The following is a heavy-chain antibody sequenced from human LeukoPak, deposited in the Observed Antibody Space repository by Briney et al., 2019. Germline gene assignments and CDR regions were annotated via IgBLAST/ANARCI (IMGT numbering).Heavy chain of an antibody. CDR3: ARDPRGYSGYDRDY. J-gene: IGHJ4*02. CDR1: GYTFTSYG. D-gene: IGHD5-12*01. CDR2: ISAYNGNT. Sequence: GASVKVSCKASGYTFTSYGISWVRQAPGQGLEWMGWISAYNGNTNYAQKLQGRVTVTTDTSTSTAYMELRSLRSDDTAVYYCARDPRGYSGYDRDYWGQGTLVTVSS. V-gene: IGHV1-18*01.